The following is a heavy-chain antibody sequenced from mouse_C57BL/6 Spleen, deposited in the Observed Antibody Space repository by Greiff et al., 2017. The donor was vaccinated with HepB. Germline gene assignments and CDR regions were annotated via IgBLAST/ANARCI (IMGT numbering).Heavy chain of an antibody. Sequence: EVQVVESGGGLVKPGGSLKLSCAASGFTFSSYAMSWVRQTPEKRLEWVATISDGGSYTYYPDHVKGRFTIYRDNAKNNLYLQISHLKSEDTAMYYFARKDYGSSYYLDYWGQGTTLTVSA. CDR2: ISDGGSYT. CDR1: GFTFSSYA. V-gene: IGHV5-4*01. CDR3: ARKDYGSSYYLDY. J-gene: IGHJ2*01. D-gene: IGHD1-1*01.